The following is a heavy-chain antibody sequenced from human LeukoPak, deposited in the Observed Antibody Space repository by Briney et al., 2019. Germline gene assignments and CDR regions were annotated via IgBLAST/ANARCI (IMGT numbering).Heavy chain of an antibody. V-gene: IGHV4-61*02. D-gene: IGHD4-23*01. J-gene: IGHJ4*02. Sequence: PSETLSLTCTVSGDSISSGDYYWSWIRQPAGKGLEWIGRISSSGSTNYNPSLKSRVIISVDTSKNQFSLKLSSVTAADTAVYYCARLCGNPIDYWGQGTLVTVSS. CDR1: GDSISSGDYY. CDR2: ISSSGST. CDR3: ARLCGNPIDY.